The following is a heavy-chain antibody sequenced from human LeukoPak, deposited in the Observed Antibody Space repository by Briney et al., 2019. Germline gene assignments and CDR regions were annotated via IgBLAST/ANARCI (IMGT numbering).Heavy chain of an antibody. D-gene: IGHD6-19*01. CDR2: INSDGSST. Sequence: PGGSLRLSCAASGFTFSSYWMHWVRHAPGKGLVWVSRINSDGSSTSYADSVKGRFTISRDNAKNTLYLQMNSLRAEDTAVYYCARDQGHSSGWPNYYYYYYMDAWGKGTTVTVSS. V-gene: IGHV3-74*01. CDR3: ARDQGHSSGWPNYYYYYYMDA. CDR1: GFTFSSYW. J-gene: IGHJ6*03.